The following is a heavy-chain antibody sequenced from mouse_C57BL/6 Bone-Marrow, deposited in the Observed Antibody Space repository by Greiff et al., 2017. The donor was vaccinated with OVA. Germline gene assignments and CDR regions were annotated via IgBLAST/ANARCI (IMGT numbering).Heavy chain of an antibody. J-gene: IGHJ4*01. D-gene: IGHD2-1*01. CDR3: GGNYEEGYYAMDD. CDR2: IRLKSDNYAT. V-gene: IGHV6-3*01. CDR1: GFTFSNYW. Sequence: EVKVEESGGGLVQPGGSMKLSCVASGFTFSNYWMNWVRQSPEQGLEWVAQIRLKSDNYATHYAVSVKGRFTISRDDSKSSVYLQRDNFKAEGTGIYYCGGNYEEGYYAMDDWGQGTTVTVSS.